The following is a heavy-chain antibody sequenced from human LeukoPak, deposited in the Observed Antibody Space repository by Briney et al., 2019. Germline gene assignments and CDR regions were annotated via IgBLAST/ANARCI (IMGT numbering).Heavy chain of an antibody. CDR1: GYSISSGYY. V-gene: IGHV4-38-2*02. CDR2: IYHSGST. D-gene: IGHD2-2*01. CDR3: ARHYCSSTSCYSGWFDP. J-gene: IGHJ5*02. Sequence: PSETLSLTCTASGYSISSGYYWGWIRQPPGKGLEWIGSIYHSGSTYYTPSLKSRVTISVDTSKNQFSLTLSSVTAADTAVYYCARHYCSSTSCYSGWFDPWGQGTLVTVSS.